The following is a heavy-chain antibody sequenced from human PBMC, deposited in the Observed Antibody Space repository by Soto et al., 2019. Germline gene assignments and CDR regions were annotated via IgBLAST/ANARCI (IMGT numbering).Heavy chain of an antibody. D-gene: IGHD2-2*01. CDR1: GGSFSVYY. V-gene: IGHV4-34*01. J-gene: IGHJ2*01. CDR3: ARGIGYCSSTSCYHWYFDL. CDR2: INHSGST. Sequence: QGQLQQWGAGLLKPSEPRSLTCAVSGGSFSVYYWSWIRKPPGKGLDWLGEINHSGSTNYHPSLKSRVNISVDTSKNQFSLNMSSVTAADTAVYYCARGIGYCSSTSCYHWYFDLWGRGTLVTVSS.